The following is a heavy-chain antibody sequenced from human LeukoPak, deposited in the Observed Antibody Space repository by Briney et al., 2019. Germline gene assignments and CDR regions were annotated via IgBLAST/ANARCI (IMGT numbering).Heavy chain of an antibody. CDR3: AFTKTTYYYYGMDV. CDR1: GFTFNIYW. J-gene: IGHJ6*02. CDR2: INSDGSST. D-gene: IGHD2-8*01. Sequence: GGSLRLSCAASGFTFNIYWMDWVRQAPGKGLVLVSRINSDGSSTIYADSVKGRFTISRDNAKNTLYLQMNSLRAEDSAVYYCAFTKTTYYYYGMDVWGQGTTVTVSS. V-gene: IGHV3-74*01.